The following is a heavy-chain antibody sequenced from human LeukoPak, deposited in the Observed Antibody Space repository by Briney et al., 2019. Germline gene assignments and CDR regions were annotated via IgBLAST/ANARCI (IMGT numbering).Heavy chain of an antibody. D-gene: IGHD6-13*01. V-gene: IGHV5-51*01. Sequence: GGSLQISCQGSGYSFTNYWIGWVRQMPGKGLEWMGVIYPGDSDTRYSPSFQGQVTISADKSISTAYLQWSSLKASDTAMFYCASGHGYYFDYWGQGTLVTVSS. CDR3: ASGHGYYFDY. CDR1: GYSFTNYW. J-gene: IGHJ4*02. CDR2: IYPGDSDT.